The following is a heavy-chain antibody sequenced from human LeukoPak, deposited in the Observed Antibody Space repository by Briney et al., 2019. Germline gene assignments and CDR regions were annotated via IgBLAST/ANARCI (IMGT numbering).Heavy chain of an antibody. J-gene: IGHJ4*02. CDR1: GFPFSRHA. CDR2: ISNGNT. CDR3: AKRGVVIRVILVGFHKEAYYFDS. V-gene: IGHV3-23*01. Sequence: PGGSLRLSCAASGFPFSRHAMSWVRQPPGKGLEWVSAISNGNTYYADSVRGRFTISRDDSKNTVYLQMNSLRAEDTAVYFCAKRGVVIRVILVGFHKEAYYFDSWGQGALVTVSS. D-gene: IGHD3-22*01.